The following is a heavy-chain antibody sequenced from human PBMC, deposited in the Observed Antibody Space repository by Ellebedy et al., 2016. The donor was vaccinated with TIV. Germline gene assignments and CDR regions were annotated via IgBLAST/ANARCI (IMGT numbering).Heavy chain of an antibody. CDR3: ARVGWGYSGGEDF. J-gene: IGHJ4*02. V-gene: IGHV1-18*04. CDR1: GFTFTSFG. D-gene: IGHD5-12*01. Sequence: ASVKVSCKASGFTFTSFGISWVRQAPGQGLEWMGWISVYNGHTNYAQNLQGRVTVTTDTSTSTAYMELRRLRPDDTAVYYCARVGWGYSGGEDFWGQGTLVTVSS. CDR2: ISVYNGHT.